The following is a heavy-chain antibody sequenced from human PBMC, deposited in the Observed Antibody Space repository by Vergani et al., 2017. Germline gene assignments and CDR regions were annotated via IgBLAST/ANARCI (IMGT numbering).Heavy chain of an antibody. Sequence: VQLVQSGAEVKKPGSSVKVSCKASGGTFSSYAINWVRRATGQGLEWMGLMNPISGNTGFAQKFRGRVTITSDTSISTAYMELSSLRSEDTAIYYCARGFSGYCSGVKCYIHPWFDSWGPGTLVTVSS. CDR2: MNPISGNT. J-gene: IGHJ5*01. V-gene: IGHV1-8*03. D-gene: IGHD2-15*01. CDR1: GGTFSSYA. CDR3: ARGFSGYCSGVKCYIHPWFDS.